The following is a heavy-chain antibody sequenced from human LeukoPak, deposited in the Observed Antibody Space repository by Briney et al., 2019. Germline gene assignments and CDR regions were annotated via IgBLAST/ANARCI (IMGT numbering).Heavy chain of an antibody. CDR3: ARGGPLRGYSGYEAYYYYYMDV. CDR1: GSTFSSYA. CDR2: IIPIFGTA. Sequence: SVKVSCKASGSTFSSYAIGWVRQAPGQGLEWMGGIIPIFGTANYAQKFQGRVTITADESTSTAYMELSSLRSEDTAVYYCARGGPLRGYSGYEAYYYYYMDVWGKGTTVTVSS. J-gene: IGHJ6*03. D-gene: IGHD5-12*01. V-gene: IGHV1-69*13.